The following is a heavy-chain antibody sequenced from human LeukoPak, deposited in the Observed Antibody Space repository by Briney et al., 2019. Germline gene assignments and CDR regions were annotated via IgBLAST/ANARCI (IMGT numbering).Heavy chain of an antibody. Sequence: PSETLSLTGAGYGGSFSGYYWSWIRQPPGKGREGRGEINHSGGTNYNPSLKSGVTISVDTSKTQFSLNMRSVTAADTAVYSCARGHMYYYGSGSYSAAFDLWGQGTMVTVSS. D-gene: IGHD3-10*01. J-gene: IGHJ3*01. V-gene: IGHV4-34*01. CDR3: ARGHMYYYGSGSYSAAFDL. CDR2: INHSGGT. CDR1: GGSFSGYY.